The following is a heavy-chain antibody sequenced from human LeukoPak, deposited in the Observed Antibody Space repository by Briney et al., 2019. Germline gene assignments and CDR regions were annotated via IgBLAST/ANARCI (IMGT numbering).Heavy chain of an antibody. V-gene: IGHV3-48*02. Sequence: GGSLRLSCAASGFTFSTSNMNWVRQAPGKGLEWVSYISSGGTTIYYADSVKGRFTISRDNAKNSLYLQMNSLIDEDTAVYYCARVRCSAGTCSYFDYWGQGTLATVSS. CDR1: GFTFSTSN. J-gene: IGHJ4*02. D-gene: IGHD2-15*01. CDR3: ARVRCSAGTCSYFDY. CDR2: ISSGGTTI.